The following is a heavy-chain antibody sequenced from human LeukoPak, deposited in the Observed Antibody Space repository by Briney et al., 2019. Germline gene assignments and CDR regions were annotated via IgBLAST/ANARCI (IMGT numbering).Heavy chain of an antibody. CDR2: ISYDGRNK. CDR3: ASLPTMRMEGYFQH. V-gene: IGHV3-30*04. J-gene: IGHJ1*01. D-gene: IGHD2-15*01. CDR1: GIAFNNYA. Sequence: PGGSLRLSCAASGIAFNNYAMHWFRQAPGKGLEWVAVISYDGRNKYYSDSVKGRFTISRYNSKNTVYLQMNSLRADDSAVAYCASLPTMRMEGYFQHWGQGTLVTVSS.